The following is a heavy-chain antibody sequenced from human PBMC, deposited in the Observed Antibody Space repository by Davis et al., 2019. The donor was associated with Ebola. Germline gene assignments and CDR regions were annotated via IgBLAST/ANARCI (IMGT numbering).Heavy chain of an antibody. J-gene: IGHJ6*02. CDR3: ASCRQGGCWYFGMAV. CDR2: IYHSGST. Sequence: NWVRQPPGKGLEWIGEIYHSGSTHYNPSLKIPVTISVDTSKNQFSLNLTSVTAADTGVYYCASCRQGGCWYFGMAVWGQGTTVTVSS. D-gene: IGHD6-19*01. V-gene: IGHV4/OR15-8*01.